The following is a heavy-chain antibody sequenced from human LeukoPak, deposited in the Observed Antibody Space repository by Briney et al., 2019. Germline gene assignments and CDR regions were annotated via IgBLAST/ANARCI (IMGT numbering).Heavy chain of an antibody. D-gene: IGHD4-17*01. CDR1: GGSISSSTW. Sequence: PSGTLSLTCAVSGGSISSSTWWRWVRQPPGKGLEWIGEIYHSGSTKYNPSLKSRVTISVDKSKNQFSLKMSYVTAADTAVYYCAREVYHGDYPLGYFDLWGRGTLVTVSS. CDR2: IYHSGST. V-gene: IGHV4-4*02. J-gene: IGHJ2*01. CDR3: AREVYHGDYPLGYFDL.